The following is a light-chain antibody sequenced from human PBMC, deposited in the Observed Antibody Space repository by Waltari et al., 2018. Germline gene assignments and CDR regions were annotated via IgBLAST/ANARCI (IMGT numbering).Light chain of an antibody. V-gene: IGKV3-15*01. J-gene: IGKJ1*01. CDR2: QAS. CDR1: ESIATN. CDR3: QHYVNLPVT. Sequence: EILLTQSPDTLSVSPGERVTLSCRASESIATNLAWYQQRPGQAPRLLIFQASSRATDIPAKFSGSGSGTDFSLTISRLDPEDFAVYYCQHYVNLPVTFGQGTKVEI.